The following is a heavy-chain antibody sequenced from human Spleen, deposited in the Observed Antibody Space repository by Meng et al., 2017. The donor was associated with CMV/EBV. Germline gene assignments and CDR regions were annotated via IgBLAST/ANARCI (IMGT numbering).Heavy chain of an antibody. Sequence: ASVKVSCKASGYTFTSYDINWVRQATGQGLEWMGRMDPNSANTGYAQKFQGRVTMTWNTSISTAYMELSSLRSDDTAVYYCSRLIENWLDPWGQGTLVTVSS. CDR2: MDPNSANT. CDR1: GYTFTSYD. V-gene: IGHV1-8*01. CDR3: SRLIENWLDP. J-gene: IGHJ5*02.